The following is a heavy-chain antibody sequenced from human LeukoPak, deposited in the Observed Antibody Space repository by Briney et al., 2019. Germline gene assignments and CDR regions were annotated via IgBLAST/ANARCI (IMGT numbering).Heavy chain of an antibody. D-gene: IGHD1-26*01. V-gene: IGHV3-33*06. CDR3: AKIVGGGYYYFDY. Sequence: GRSLRLSCAASGFTFSSYGMHWVRQAPGKGLEWVAVIWYDGSNKYYADSVKGRFTISRDNSKNTLYLQMNSLRAEDTAVYYCAKIVGGGYYYFDYWGQGTLVTVSS. CDR2: IWYDGSNK. CDR1: GFTFSSYG. J-gene: IGHJ4*02.